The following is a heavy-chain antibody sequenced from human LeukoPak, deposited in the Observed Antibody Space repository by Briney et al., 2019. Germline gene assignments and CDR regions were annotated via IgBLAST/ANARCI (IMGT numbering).Heavy chain of an antibody. J-gene: IGHJ4*02. V-gene: IGHV4-38-2*02. Sequence: SETLSLTCTVSGYSINSGYYWGWIRQPPGKGLEWIASINHSGTTYYNPSLASRVSISVDTSKNQFSLKLSSVTAADTAVYYCARDFRDGYNDWGQGTLVTVSS. CDR1: GYSINSGYY. CDR2: INHSGTT. CDR3: ARDFRDGYND. D-gene: IGHD5-24*01.